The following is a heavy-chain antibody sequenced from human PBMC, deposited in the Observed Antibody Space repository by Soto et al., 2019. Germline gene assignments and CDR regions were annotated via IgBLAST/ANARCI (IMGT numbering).Heavy chain of an antibody. V-gene: IGHV4-30-2*01. D-gene: IGHD3-10*01. CDR1: GCSIRSAGYS. Sequence: PSETLSLTCAVSGCSIRSAGYSWSCIRQPPGKGLEWIGYIYHSGSTYYNPSLKSRVTISVDRSKNQFSLKLSSVSAADTAVYYCASKFGELLADAFDIWGQGTVVT. CDR3: ASKFGELLADAFDI. CDR2: IYHSGST. J-gene: IGHJ3*02.